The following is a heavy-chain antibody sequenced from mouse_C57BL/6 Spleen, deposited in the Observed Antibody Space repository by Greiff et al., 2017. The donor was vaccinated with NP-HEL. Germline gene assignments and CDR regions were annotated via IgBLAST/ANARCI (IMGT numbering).Heavy chain of an antibody. J-gene: IGHJ1*03. D-gene: IGHD2-4*01. CDR2: INPGSGGT. Sequence: VQLQQSGAELVRPGTSVNVSCKASGYAFTNYLIEWVKQRPGQGLEWIGVINPGSGGTNYNEKFKGKATLTADKSSSTAYMQLSSLTSEDSAVYFCARPATMITTGYFDVWGTGTTVTVSS. V-gene: IGHV1-54*01. CDR3: ARPATMITTGYFDV. CDR1: GYAFTNYL.